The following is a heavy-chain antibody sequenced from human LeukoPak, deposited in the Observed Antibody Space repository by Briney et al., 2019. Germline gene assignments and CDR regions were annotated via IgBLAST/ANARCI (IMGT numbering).Heavy chain of an antibody. CDR3: ARDLNRYSGTYYGSFDI. CDR1: GFTFSSYS. Sequence: GGSLRLSCAASGFTFSSYSMNWVRQAPGKGLEWVSSISSGSSYIYYADSVEGRFTISRDNAKNSLYLQMNSLRAEDTAVYYCARDLNRYSGTYYGSFDIWGPGIMVTVSS. J-gene: IGHJ3*02. CDR2: ISSGSSYI. V-gene: IGHV3-21*01. D-gene: IGHD1-26*01.